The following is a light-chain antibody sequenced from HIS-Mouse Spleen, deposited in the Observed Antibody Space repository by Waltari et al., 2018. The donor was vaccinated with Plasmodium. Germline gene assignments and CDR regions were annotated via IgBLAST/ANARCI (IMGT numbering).Light chain of an antibody. CDR2: EDR. Sequence: SYELTQPPSVSVSPGQTARITCSGDALPKKYAHWYPQKSGQAPVLVIYEDRKRPCGVPEGFSGSSSGTMATLTISGAQVEDEADYYCYSTDSSGNHRVFGGGTKLTVL. CDR1: ALPKKY. CDR3: YSTDSSGNHRV. J-gene: IGLJ3*02. V-gene: IGLV3-10*01.